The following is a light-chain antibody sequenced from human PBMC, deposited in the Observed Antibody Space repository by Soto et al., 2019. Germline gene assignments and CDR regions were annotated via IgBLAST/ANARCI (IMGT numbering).Light chain of an antibody. Sequence: EIVMTQSPATLSVSPGERVTLSCRASQSVSSNFAWYQQKPGQAPRLLIYGASTRATGIPARFSGSGSGTEFTLTISSLQSEDFAVYYCQQYSNWPPITFGQGTRLEIK. CDR2: GAS. CDR3: QQYSNWPPIT. J-gene: IGKJ5*01. CDR1: QSVSSN. V-gene: IGKV3-15*01.